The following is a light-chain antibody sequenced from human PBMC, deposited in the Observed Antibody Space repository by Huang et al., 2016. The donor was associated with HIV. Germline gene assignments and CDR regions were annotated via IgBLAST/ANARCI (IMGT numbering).Light chain of an antibody. V-gene: IGKV1-39*01. CDR3: QQTYTSVLT. CDR2: GAS. J-gene: IGKJ3*01. Sequence: DIQMTQSPSSLSASGGDTVTITCRASQTISTYLNWYQQKPGKAPDLLLDGASILQSGVPSRFSGAGAGTNFTLTIRSLQPEDYATYYCQQTYTSVLTFGQGTTVDI. CDR1: QTISTY.